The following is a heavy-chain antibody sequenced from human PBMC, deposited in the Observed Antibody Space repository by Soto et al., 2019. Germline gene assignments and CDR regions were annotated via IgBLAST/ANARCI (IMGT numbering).Heavy chain of an antibody. CDR1: GFTFSSYA. CDR2: ISYDGSNK. Sequence: GGSLRLSCAASGFTFSSYAMHWVRQAPGKGLEWVAVISYDGSNKYYADSVKGRFTISRDNSKNTLYLQMNSLRAEDTAVYYCARELAERVWYGAYYYGMDVWGQGTTVTVSS. CDR3: ARELAERVWYGAYYYGMDV. D-gene: IGHD3-10*01. V-gene: IGHV3-30-3*01. J-gene: IGHJ6*02.